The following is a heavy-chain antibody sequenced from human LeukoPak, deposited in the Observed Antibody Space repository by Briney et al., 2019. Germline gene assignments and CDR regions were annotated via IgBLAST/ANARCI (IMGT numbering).Heavy chain of an antibody. D-gene: IGHD6-13*01. Sequence: GASVKGSCKASGYTFTGYYMHWVRQAPGQGLEWMGWINPNSGGTNYAQKFQGRVTMTRDTSISTAYMELSRLRSDDTAVYYCARELIAADGRTNWFDPWGQGSLVTVSS. V-gene: IGHV1-2*02. CDR1: GYTFTGYY. CDR2: INPNSGGT. CDR3: ARELIAADGRTNWFDP. J-gene: IGHJ5*02.